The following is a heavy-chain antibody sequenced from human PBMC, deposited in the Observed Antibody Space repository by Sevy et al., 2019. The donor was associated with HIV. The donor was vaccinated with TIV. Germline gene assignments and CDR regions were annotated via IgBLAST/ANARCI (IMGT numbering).Heavy chain of an antibody. V-gene: IGHV4-59*01. CDR1: GGSISSYY. CDR2: FYYSGST. CDR3: ARDKGPITMVRGVIITLNGFDP. J-gene: IGHJ5*02. Sequence: SETLSLTCTVSGGSISSYYWSWIRQPPGKGLEWIGYFYYSGSTNYNPSLKSRVTISVDTSKNQISLKLSSVTAADTAVYYCARDKGPITMVRGVIITLNGFDPWGQGTLVTVSS. D-gene: IGHD3-10*01.